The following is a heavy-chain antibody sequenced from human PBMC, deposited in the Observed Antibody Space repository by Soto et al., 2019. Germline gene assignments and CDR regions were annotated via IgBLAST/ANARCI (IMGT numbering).Heavy chain of an antibody. D-gene: IGHD3-22*01. V-gene: IGHV4-30-4*01. CDR3: ASTYYYDSAGTNAFDI. CDR1: GGSIISGDYY. CDR2: IYYSGTT. Sequence: SETLSLTCTFSGGSIISGDYYWSWIRQPPGKGLEWIGYIYYSGTTYYNPSLKSRVTISVDTSKNQFSLKLSSVTAADTAVYYCASTYYYDSAGTNAFDIWGQGTMVTVSS. J-gene: IGHJ3*02.